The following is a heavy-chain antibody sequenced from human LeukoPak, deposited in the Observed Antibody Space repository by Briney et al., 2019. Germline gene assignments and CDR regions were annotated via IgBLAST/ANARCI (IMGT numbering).Heavy chain of an antibody. CDR2: ISSSSSLI. J-gene: IGHJ3*02. CDR1: GFIFNISS. Sequence: GGSLRLSCAASGFIFNISSMNWVRQSPGKGLEWVSYISSSSSLIYYADSVKGRFTISRDNSKNTLYLQMNSLRAEDTAVYYCARDMPYGSGSFYDAFDIWGQGTMVTVSS. CDR3: ARDMPYGSGSFYDAFDI. V-gene: IGHV3-48*01. D-gene: IGHD3-10*01.